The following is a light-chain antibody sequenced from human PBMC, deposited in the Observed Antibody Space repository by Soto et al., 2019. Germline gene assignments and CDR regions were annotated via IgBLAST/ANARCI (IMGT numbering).Light chain of an antibody. V-gene: IGLV3-21*02. CDR1: NIGSKS. Sequence: SYELTQPPSVSVAPGQTARITCGGNNIGSKSVHWYQQKPGQAPVLVVYDDSDWPSGIPERFSGSNSGNTATLTISRVEAGDEADYYCQVWDSSSDHPGVFGGGTKVTVL. CDR2: DDS. J-gene: IGLJ2*01. CDR3: QVWDSSSDHPGV.